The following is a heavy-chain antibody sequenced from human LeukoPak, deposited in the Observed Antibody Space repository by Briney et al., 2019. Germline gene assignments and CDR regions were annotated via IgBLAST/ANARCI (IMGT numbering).Heavy chain of an antibody. CDR1: GFTFSSYA. Sequence: GGSLRLSCAASGFTFSSYAMSWVRQAPGKGLEWVSAISGSGGSTYYADSVKGRFTISRDNSKNTLYLQMNSLRAEDTAVYYCAGVLSRRPARYYRGQGTLVTVSS. D-gene: IGHD3-3*02. J-gene: IGHJ4*02. CDR2: ISGSGGST. V-gene: IGHV3-23*01. CDR3: AGVLSRRPARYY.